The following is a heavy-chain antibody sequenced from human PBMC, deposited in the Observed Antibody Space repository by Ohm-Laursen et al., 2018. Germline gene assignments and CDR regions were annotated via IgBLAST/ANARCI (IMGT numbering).Heavy chain of an antibody. V-gene: IGHV4-59*12. CDR3: ARVQAGRYYYDSSGLKGYFQH. CDR1: GGSISTYY. CDR2: IYYTGSTKYRPSTGST. Sequence: SQTLSLTCTVSGGSISTYYWSWIRQPPGKGLEWIGYIYYTGSTKYRPSTGSTNYNPSLKSRVTISVDTSKNQFSLKLSSVTAADTAVYYCARVQAGRYYYDSSGLKGYFQHWGQGTLVTVSS. J-gene: IGHJ1*01. D-gene: IGHD3-22*01.